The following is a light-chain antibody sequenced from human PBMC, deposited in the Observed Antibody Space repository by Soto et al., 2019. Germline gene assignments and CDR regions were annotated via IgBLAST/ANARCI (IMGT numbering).Light chain of an antibody. CDR2: GNS. V-gene: IGLV1-40*01. Sequence: QSVLTQSPSVSGAPGQRVTISCSGSSSNIGAGYDVHWYQQLPGTAPKLLIYGNSNRPSGVPDRFSGSKSGTSASLAITGLQAEDEAEYYCQSYDSSLSGYVFGTGTKLTVL. J-gene: IGLJ1*01. CDR3: QSYDSSLSGYV. CDR1: SSNIGAGYD.